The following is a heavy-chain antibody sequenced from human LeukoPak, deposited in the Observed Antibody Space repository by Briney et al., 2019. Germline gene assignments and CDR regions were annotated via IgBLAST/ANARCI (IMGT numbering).Heavy chain of an antibody. CDR1: GYAFSGYY. V-gene: IGHV1-2*02. Sequence: GASVKVSCKASGYAFSGYYLHWVRQAPGQGLEWMGWINPNSGGTNYAQKFQGRVTMTRDTSISTAYMELSRLRSDDTAVYYCARRLTDSSGFYPYYYYGMDVWGQGTTVTVSS. D-gene: IGHD3-22*01. CDR3: ARRLTDSSGFYPYYYYGMDV. CDR2: INPNSGGT. J-gene: IGHJ6*02.